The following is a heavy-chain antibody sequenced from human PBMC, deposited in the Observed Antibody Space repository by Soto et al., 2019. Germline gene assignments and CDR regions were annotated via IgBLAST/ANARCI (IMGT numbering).Heavy chain of an antibody. V-gene: IGHV5-51*01. CDR1: GYSFIISC. CDR2: IYPGDSDT. J-gene: IGHJ4*02. Sequence: PGEALKISCQASGYSFIISCIGSVRQMPGKGLEWMGIIYPGDSDTRYSPSLQGQVTISADKSTSTAYLQWSSLKASDTATYYCARMMAASGTAFDYWGQGALVTVSS. D-gene: IGHD6-13*01. CDR3: ARMMAASGTAFDY.